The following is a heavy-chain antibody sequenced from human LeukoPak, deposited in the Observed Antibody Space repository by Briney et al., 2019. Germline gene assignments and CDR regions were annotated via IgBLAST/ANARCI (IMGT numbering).Heavy chain of an antibody. CDR2: INPNSGGT. V-gene: IGHV1-2*02. CDR3: ARDPASIAALYYYYYGMDV. J-gene: IGHJ6*02. D-gene: IGHD6-6*01. Sequence: GASVKVSCKASGYTFTGYYMHWVRQAPGQGLEWMGWINPNSGGTNYAQKFQGRVTMTRDTSISTAYMELSRLRSDDTAVYYCARDPASIAALYYYYYGMDVWGQGTPVTVSS. CDR1: GYTFTGYY.